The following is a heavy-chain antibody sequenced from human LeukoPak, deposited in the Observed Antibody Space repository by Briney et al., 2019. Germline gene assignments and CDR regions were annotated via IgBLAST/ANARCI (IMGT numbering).Heavy chain of an antibody. D-gene: IGHD3-16*02. V-gene: IGHV3-74*01. Sequence: GGSLRLSCAASGFTFSSYWMHWVRQAPGKGLVWVSRINSDGSSTTYADSVKGRFTISRDNAKNTLYLQMNSLRAEDTAVYYCARDPSYRENLDYWGQGTLVTVSS. J-gene: IGHJ4*02. CDR2: INSDGSST. CDR1: GFTFSSYW. CDR3: ARDPSYRENLDY.